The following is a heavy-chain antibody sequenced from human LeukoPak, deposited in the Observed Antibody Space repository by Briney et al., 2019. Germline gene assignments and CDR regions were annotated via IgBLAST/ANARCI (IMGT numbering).Heavy chain of an antibody. CDR1: GGSISSDY. D-gene: IGHD6-6*01. CDR2: IYTSGNT. Sequence: SETLSLTCSVSGGSISSDYWNWIRQPPGKGLEWLGYIYTSGNTDYNPSLKSRVTISVDTSKKQFSLKLSSVTAADTAVYYCARAPSPMYSSSAPLDYWGQGTLVIVFS. J-gene: IGHJ4*02. V-gene: IGHV4-4*09. CDR3: ARAPSPMYSSSAPLDY.